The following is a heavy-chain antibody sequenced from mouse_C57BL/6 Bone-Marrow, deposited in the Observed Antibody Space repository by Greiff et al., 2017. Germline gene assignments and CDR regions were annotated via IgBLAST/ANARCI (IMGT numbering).Heavy chain of an antibody. V-gene: IGHV1-69*01. CDR3: AGGWFAY. Sequence: VQLQQPGAELVMPGASVKLFCKASGYTFTSYWMHWVKQRPGQGLEWIGEIDPSDSYTNYNQKFKGESPLTVDKSSRTTYMQLSSLTSEDSAVYYCAGGWFAYWGQGTLVTVSA. CDR2: IDPSDSYT. CDR1: GYTFTSYW. J-gene: IGHJ3*01.